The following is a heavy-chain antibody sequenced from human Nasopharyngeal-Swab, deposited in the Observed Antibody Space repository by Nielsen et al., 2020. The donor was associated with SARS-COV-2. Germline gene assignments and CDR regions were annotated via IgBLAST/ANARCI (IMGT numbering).Heavy chain of an antibody. CDR3: ARAGLTGPEPFDY. Sequence: GESLKISCAASGFTFSSYSMNWVRQAPGKGLEWVSYISSSSSTIYYADSVKGRFTISRDNSKNTLYLQMNSLRAEDTAVYYCARAGLTGPEPFDYWGQGTLVTVSS. J-gene: IGHJ4*02. CDR2: ISSSSSTI. CDR1: GFTFSSYS. V-gene: IGHV3-48*01. D-gene: IGHD3-9*01.